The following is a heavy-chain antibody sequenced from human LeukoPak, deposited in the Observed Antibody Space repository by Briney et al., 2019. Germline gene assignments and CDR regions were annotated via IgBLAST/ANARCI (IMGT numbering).Heavy chain of an antibody. Sequence: SGPTLVKPTQTLTLTCTLSGFSIGTSGVGVGWIRQPPGKALEWLALIYWDEDIRYSPSLKNRLTITKDTSKNQVVLTMTNMDPVDTATYYCVRRQYNSDFDFWSGFDYWGHGTLVTVSP. V-gene: IGHV2-5*02. CDR3: VRRQYNSDFDFWSGFDY. J-gene: IGHJ4*01. CDR1: GFSIGTSGVG. D-gene: IGHD3-3*01. CDR2: IYWDEDI.